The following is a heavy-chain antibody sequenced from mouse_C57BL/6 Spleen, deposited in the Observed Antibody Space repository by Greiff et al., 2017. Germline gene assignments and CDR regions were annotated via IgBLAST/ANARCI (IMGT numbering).Heavy chain of an antibody. V-gene: IGHV1-76*01. CDR2: IYPGSGNT. CDR3: ARGGWAY. D-gene: IGHD2-3*01. J-gene: IGHJ3*01. Sequence: QVQLKQSGAELVRPGASVKLSCKASGYTFTDYYINWVKQRPGQGLEWIARIYPGSGNTYYNEKFKGKATLTAEKSSSTAYMQLSSLTSEDSAVYFCARGGWAYWGQGTLVTVSA. CDR1: GYTFTDYY.